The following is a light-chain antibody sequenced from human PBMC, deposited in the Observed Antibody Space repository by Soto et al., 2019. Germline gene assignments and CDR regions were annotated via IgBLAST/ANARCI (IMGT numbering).Light chain of an antibody. CDR3: QQSHSTPYT. Sequence: DIQMTQSPYSLSASVGDSVTITCRASQNIRTDLNWYQQKPGRAPKLLIHSASALPSGVPSRFSGSGSGIEFTLTMSGLQPEDFATYYCQQSHSTPYTFGQGTKVEIK. V-gene: IGKV1-39*01. J-gene: IGKJ2*01. CDR1: QNIRTD. CDR2: SAS.